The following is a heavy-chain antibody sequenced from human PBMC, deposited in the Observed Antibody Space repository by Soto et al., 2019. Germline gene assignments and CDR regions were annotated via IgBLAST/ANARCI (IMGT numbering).Heavy chain of an antibody. CDR3: ARPGGPEARGHLHFEY. J-gene: IGHJ4*02. D-gene: IGHD3-16*01. CDR1: GYSFTNYW. Sequence: GESLKISCQGSGYSFTNYWIGWVRQMPGKGLEWMGIIYPGDSDASYSPSFQGKVTMSEDKSIRIAYLQWNSLKASDTAIYYCARPGGPEARGHLHFEYWGKGNLVTVS. V-gene: IGHV5-51*01. CDR2: IYPGDSDA.